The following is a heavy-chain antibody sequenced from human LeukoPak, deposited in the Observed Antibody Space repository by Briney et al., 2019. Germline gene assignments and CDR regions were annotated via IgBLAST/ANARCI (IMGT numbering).Heavy chain of an antibody. CDR3: ARGELLGLFYYYYGMDV. CDR2: INPSGGST. D-gene: IGHD1-26*01. CDR1: GYTFTSYY. Sequence: ASVKVSCKASGYTFTSYYMHWVRQAPGQGLEWMGIINPSGGSTSYAQKFQGRVTMTRDTSTSTVYMELSSLRSEDTAVYYCARGELLGLFYYYYGMDVWGQGTTVTVSS. V-gene: IGHV1-46*01. J-gene: IGHJ6*02.